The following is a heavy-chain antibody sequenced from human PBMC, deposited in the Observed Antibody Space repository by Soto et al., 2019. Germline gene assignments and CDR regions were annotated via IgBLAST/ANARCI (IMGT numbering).Heavy chain of an antibody. V-gene: IGHV4-30-4*01. J-gene: IGHJ3*01. CDR2: IYYSGST. CDR1: GGSISSGDYY. Sequence: SETLSLTCTVSGGSISSGDYYWSWIRQPPGKGLEWIGYIYYSGSTYYNPSLKSRVTISVDTSKNQFSLRLASVTAADTAVYYCARHHFSPYSAYHFAFDLWGQGTMVTVSS. D-gene: IGHD5-12*01. CDR3: ARHHFSPYSAYHFAFDL.